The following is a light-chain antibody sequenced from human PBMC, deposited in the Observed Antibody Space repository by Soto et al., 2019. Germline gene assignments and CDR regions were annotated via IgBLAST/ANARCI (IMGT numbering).Light chain of an antibody. CDR2: AAS. Sequence: DIQMTQSPSSLTASVGDRVTITCRASQGIFTYVNWYQQRPGKAPKLLIYAASNLHSGVPSRFSGSGFGTDFTLTISSLQPEDLATYYCEQSSHTPLTFGGGTKVEL. CDR1: QGIFTY. CDR3: EQSSHTPLT. V-gene: IGKV1-39*01. J-gene: IGKJ4*01.